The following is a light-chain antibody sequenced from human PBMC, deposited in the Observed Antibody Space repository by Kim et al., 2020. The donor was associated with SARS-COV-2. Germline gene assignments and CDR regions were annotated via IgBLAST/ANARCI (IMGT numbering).Light chain of an antibody. V-gene: IGLV3-1*01. CDR1: KLGDKY. Sequence: SVSPGQTASITCSGEKLGDKYACWYQQKPGQSPVRVIYQDSKRPSGIPERFSGSNSGNTATLTISGTQAMDEADYYCQAWDSSTAVFGGGTQLTVL. J-gene: IGLJ2*01. CDR2: QDS. CDR3: QAWDSSTAV.